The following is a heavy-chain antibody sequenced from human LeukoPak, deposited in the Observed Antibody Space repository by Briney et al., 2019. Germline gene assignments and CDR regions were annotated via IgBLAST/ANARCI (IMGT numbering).Heavy chain of an antibody. V-gene: IGHV4-4*07. CDR3: ARDHQLYGPPWDWFGP. J-gene: IGHJ5*02. CDR1: GGSISSYY. D-gene: IGHD3-10*01. Sequence: PSETLSLTCTVSGGSISSYYWSWIRQPAGKGLEWIGRIYSTGSTNYNPSLKSRVTMSVDTSKNQFSLRLSSVTAADTAVYYCARDHQLYGPPWDWFGPWGQGKLVTVSS. CDR2: IYSTGST.